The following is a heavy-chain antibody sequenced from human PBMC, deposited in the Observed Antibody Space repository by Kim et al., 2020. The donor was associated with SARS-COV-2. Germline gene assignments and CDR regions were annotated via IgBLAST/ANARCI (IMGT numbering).Heavy chain of an antibody. V-gene: IGHV3-23*01. D-gene: IGHD6-13*01. J-gene: IGHJ4*02. Sequence: ADSVKGRFTISRDNSNNTLDLQMNSLRAEDTAVFYCAKGPYSSSYYYFDYWGQGTLVTVSS. CDR3: AKGPYSSSYYYFDY.